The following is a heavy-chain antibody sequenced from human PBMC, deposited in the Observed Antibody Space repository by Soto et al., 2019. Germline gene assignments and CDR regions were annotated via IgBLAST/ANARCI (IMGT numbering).Heavy chain of an antibody. CDR1: GYSISSGYY. CDR3: ARQLFINDYFYYFDY. CDR2: IYHSGSS. V-gene: IGHV4-38-2*02. J-gene: IGHJ4*02. Sequence: SETLSLTCTVSGYSISSGYYWGWILQPPWKGLEWIGSIYHSGSSYYNPSLKSRVTILVDTSKNQFSLKLSSVTAADTAVYNCARQLFINDYFYYFDYWGQGALVTVSS. D-gene: IGHD4-17*01.